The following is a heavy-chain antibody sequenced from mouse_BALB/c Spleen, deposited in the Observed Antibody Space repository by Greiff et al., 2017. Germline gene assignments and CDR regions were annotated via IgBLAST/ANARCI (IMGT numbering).Heavy chain of an antibody. CDR2: IYPGNSDT. D-gene: IGHD2-4*01. V-gene: IGHV1-5*01. J-gene: IGHJ3*01. CDR1: GYTFTSYW. CDR3: TRSEGYDHDRFAY. Sequence: DVQLQESGTVLARPGASVKMSCKASGYTFTSYWMHWVKQRPGQGLEWIGAIYPGNSDTSYNQKFKGKAKLTAVTSTSTAYMELSSLTNEDSAVYYCTRSEGYDHDRFAYWGQGTLVTVSA.